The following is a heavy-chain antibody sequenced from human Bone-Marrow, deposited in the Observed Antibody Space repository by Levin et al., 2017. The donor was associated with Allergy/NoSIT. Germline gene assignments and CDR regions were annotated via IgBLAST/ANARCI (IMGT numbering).Heavy chain of an antibody. J-gene: IGHJ4*02. CDR3: ARGGWSVDY. CDR1: GGSMSSYY. Sequence: GSLRLSCSVSGGSMSSYYWSWIRQPPGKGLEWIGYIYYSGSTDYNPSLKSRVTISVDTSKNQFSLKLTSVTAADTAIYYCARGGWSVDYWGQGTLVTVSS. V-gene: IGHV4-59*01. CDR2: IYYSGST. D-gene: IGHD2-15*01.